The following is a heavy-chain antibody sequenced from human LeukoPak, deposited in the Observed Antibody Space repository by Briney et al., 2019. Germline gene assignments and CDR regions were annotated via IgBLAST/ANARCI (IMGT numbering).Heavy chain of an antibody. Sequence: GGSLRLSWEASGLTLSSYWMSWVRQAPGKGLEWVARIKKDGSEKHYVDSVKGRFTISRDNAKNSVYLQMSALRAEDTAVYYCARYIETPRRDLDYWGQGTLVTVSS. CDR1: GLTLSSYW. CDR2: IKKDGSEK. J-gene: IGHJ4*02. CDR3: ARYIETPRRDLDY. V-gene: IGHV3-7*01. D-gene: IGHD4-23*01.